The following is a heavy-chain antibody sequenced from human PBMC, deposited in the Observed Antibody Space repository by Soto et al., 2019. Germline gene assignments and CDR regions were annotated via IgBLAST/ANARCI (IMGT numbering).Heavy chain of an antibody. Sequence: QVQLVQSGAEVKKPGASVRVSCKASGYTFIGYGISWVRQAPGQGLEWMGWISGYNGDTRYAQNFQGRVTMTTDTSTSTAYMDLRNLRSDDTAVYYCARESGSAAPYDFYSAMDVWGQGTTVIVSS. V-gene: IGHV1-18*04. J-gene: IGHJ6*02. CDR3: ARESGSAAPYDFYSAMDV. CDR1: GYTFIGYG. CDR2: ISGYNGDT. D-gene: IGHD1-26*01.